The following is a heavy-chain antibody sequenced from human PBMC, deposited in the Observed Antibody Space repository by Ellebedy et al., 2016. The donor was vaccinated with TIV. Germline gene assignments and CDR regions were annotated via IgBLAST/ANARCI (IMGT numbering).Heavy chain of an antibody. Sequence: GESLKISCAASGFTLSNYWMHWVRQAPGKGLVWVSRINSDGSNTSYVDSVKGRFTISRDNSKNMVYLQMNSLRVEDTAVYYCAKSLGNGDYSSVSWGQGILVAVSS. D-gene: IGHD4-17*01. CDR2: INSDGSNT. CDR1: GFTLSNYW. CDR3: AKSLGNGDYSSVS. J-gene: IGHJ5*02. V-gene: IGHV3-74*01.